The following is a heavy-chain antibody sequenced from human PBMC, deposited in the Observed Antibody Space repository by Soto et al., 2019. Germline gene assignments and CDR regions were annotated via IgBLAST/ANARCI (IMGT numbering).Heavy chain of an antibody. D-gene: IGHD2-2*01. Sequence: GGSLRLSCAASGFTFSSYGMHWVRQAPGKGLEWVAVISYDGSNKYYADSVKGRFTISRDNSKNTLYLQMNNLRAEDTAVYYCAKANVSDIVVVPAAMRVYYYYYMDVWGKGTTVTVS. CDR2: ISYDGSNK. V-gene: IGHV3-30*18. J-gene: IGHJ6*03. CDR1: GFTFSSYG. CDR3: AKANVSDIVVVPAAMRVYYYYYMDV.